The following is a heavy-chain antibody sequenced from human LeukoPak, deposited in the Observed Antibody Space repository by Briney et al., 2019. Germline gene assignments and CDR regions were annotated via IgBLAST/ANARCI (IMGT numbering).Heavy chain of an antibody. CDR3: ARAVGATIWAYYYMDV. CDR2: TYYRSKWYN. D-gene: IGHD1-26*01. Sequence: SQTLSLTCAISGDSVSSNSAAWNWIRQSPSRGLEWLGRTYYRSKWYNDYAVSVKSRITINPDTSKNQFSLQLNSVTPEDTAVYYCARAVGATIWAYYYMDVWGKGTTVTVSS. J-gene: IGHJ6*03. CDR1: GDSVSSNSAA. V-gene: IGHV6-1*01.